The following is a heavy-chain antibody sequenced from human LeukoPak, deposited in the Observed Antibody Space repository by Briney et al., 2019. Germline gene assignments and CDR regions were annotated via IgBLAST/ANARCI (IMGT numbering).Heavy chain of an antibody. V-gene: IGHV4-34*01. CDR2: IKHSGST. Sequence: SETLSLTCAVYGGSFSGYYWSWIRQPPGKGLEWIGEIKHSGSTNYNPSLKSRVTISVDTSKNQFSLKLSSVTAADTAVYYCARVEGYSYGYYFDYWGQGTLVTVSS. J-gene: IGHJ4*02. CDR3: ARVEGYSYGYYFDY. CDR1: GGSFSGYY. D-gene: IGHD5-18*01.